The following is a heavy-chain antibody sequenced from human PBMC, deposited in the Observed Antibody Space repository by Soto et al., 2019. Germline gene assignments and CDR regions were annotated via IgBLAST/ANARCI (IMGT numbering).Heavy chain of an antibody. CDR2: FYHSGNS. V-gene: IGHV4-59*01. J-gene: IGHJ6*02. CDR1: GGSIRSYY. CDR3: ARISSVDPYGYVNGGLDV. D-gene: IGHD5-18*01. Sequence: PSETLSLTCSVSGGSIRSYYWSLIRQSPEKGLEWIGYFYHSGNSNYNPSLKSRVTISVDTSKNQLSLSLRSVTAADTAVYFCARISSVDPYGYVNGGLDVWGQGTTVTVSS.